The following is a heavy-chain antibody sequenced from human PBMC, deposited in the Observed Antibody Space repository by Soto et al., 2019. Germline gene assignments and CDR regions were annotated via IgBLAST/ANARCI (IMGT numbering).Heavy chain of an antibody. Sequence: ASVKVSCKAIGYSFTSHYMHWVRQAPGQGLEWMGTIYPGGVNIGYAQKFKGRVTMTKDTSTSTVYMELNSLTSEDTAVYYCARERSSGAFDIWGQGTMVTVSS. CDR3: ARERSSGAFDI. V-gene: IGHV1-46*01. CDR2: IYPGGVNI. J-gene: IGHJ3*02. D-gene: IGHD1-26*01. CDR1: GYSFTSHY.